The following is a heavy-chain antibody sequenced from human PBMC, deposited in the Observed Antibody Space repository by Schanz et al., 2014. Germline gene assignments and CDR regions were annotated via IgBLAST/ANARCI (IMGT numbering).Heavy chain of an antibody. CDR3: ARDTTWRLDL. CDR1: GGSVSSGGDY. V-gene: IGHV4-31*03. Sequence: QVQLQESGPGLVKPSQTLSLTCTVSGGSVSSGGDYWSWIRQHPGKGLEWIGFISYSGSPYYNPSLKSRVPISVDTSKNQFSLPLTSLTAADTAVYYCARDTTWRLDLWGRGTLVTVSS. CDR2: ISYSGSP. D-gene: IGHD1-1*01. J-gene: IGHJ2*01.